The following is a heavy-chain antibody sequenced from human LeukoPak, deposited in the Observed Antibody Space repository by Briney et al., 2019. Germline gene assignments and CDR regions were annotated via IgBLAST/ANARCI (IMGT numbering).Heavy chain of an antibody. CDR1: GFTFSSYG. Sequence: PGGSLRLSCAASGFTFSSYGMHWVRQAPGKGLEWVAAISFDGSNEYYADSVKGRFTISRDNAKNTLYLQMNSLRAKDSAVFYCTQDSVAGKKNFDYWGQGTLVTVSS. CDR3: TQDSVAGKKNFDY. D-gene: IGHD6-19*01. CDR2: ISFDGSNE. V-gene: IGHV3-30*18. J-gene: IGHJ4*02.